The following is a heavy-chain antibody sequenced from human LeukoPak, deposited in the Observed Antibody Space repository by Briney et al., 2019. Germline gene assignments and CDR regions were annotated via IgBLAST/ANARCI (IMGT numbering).Heavy chain of an antibody. CDR1: GYTFNTYG. J-gene: IGHJ4*02. CDR3: LRDAQRPRLTPDY. Sequence: ASVKVSCKASGYTFNTYGISWVRQAPGQGLEWMGWISTYNGDIKYVQNLQGRVTVTTDTSTSTAYMELMSLRSDDTAVYYCLRDAQRPRLTPDYWGQGTLVTVSS. V-gene: IGHV1-18*01. D-gene: IGHD6-25*01. CDR2: ISTYNGDI.